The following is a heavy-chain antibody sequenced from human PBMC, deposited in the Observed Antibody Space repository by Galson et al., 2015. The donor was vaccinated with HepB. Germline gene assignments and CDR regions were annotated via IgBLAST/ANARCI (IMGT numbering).Heavy chain of an antibody. Sequence: SLRLSCAASGFTFSSYAMHWVRQAPGKGLEWVAVISYDGSNKYYADSVKGRFTISRDNSKNTLYLQMNSLRAEDTAVYYCARGGPHLAVAGTGYFDYWGQGTLVTVSS. CDR2: ISYDGSNK. D-gene: IGHD6-19*01. V-gene: IGHV3-30*04. CDR1: GFTFSSYA. CDR3: ARGGPHLAVAGTGYFDY. J-gene: IGHJ4*02.